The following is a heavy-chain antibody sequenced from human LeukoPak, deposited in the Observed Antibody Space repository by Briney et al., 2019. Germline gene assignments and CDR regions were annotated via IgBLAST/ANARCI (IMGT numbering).Heavy chain of an antibody. CDR3: ARGGAYCGGDCYPDY. J-gene: IGHJ4*02. D-gene: IGHD2-21*02. Sequence: GASVKVSCKVSGYTLTELSMHWVRQAPGKGLEWMGGFDPEDGETIYAQKFQGRVTMTEDTSTDTAYMELSSLRSEDTAVYYCARGGAYCGGDCYPDYWGQGTLVTVSS. CDR1: GYTLTELS. CDR2: FDPEDGET. V-gene: IGHV1-24*01.